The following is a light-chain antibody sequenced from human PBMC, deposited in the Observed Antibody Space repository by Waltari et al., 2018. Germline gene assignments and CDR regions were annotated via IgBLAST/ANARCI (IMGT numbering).Light chain of an antibody. Sequence: EIVMTQSPATLSVSPGERVTLSCRASQSVSSNLAWYQQKPGQTPRLLIYGASTRATGVPARFSCSGSGTEFTLTISSLQSEDFAVYHCQQYNNWPPWTFGQGTKVEIK. CDR2: GAS. CDR3: QQYNNWPPWT. V-gene: IGKV3-15*01. CDR1: QSVSSN. J-gene: IGKJ1*01.